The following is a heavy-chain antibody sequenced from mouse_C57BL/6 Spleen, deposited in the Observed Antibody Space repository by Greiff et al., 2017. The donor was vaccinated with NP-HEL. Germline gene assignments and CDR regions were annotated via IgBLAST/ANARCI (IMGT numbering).Heavy chain of an antibody. D-gene: IGHD1-1*01. J-gene: IGHJ1*03. V-gene: IGHV3-6*01. CDR1: GYSITGGYY. CDR2: ISYDGSN. CDR3: ARKDGSSYWYFDV. Sequence: EVKLVESGPGLVKPSQSLSLTCSVTGYSITGGYYWNWIRQFPGNKLEWMGYISYDGSNNYNPSLKNRISITRDTSKNQFFLKLNSVTTEDTATYYCARKDGSSYWYFDVWGTGTTVTVSS.